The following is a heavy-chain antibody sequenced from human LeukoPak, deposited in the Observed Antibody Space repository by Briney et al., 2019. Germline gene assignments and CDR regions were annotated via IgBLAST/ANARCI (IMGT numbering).Heavy chain of an antibody. CDR3: ARGSIAAAGTGGNWFDP. J-gene: IGHJ5*02. V-gene: IGHV4-59*08. Sequence: SETLSLTCTVSGGSISSYYWSWIRQPPGKGLEWIGYIYYSGGTNYNPSLKSRVTISVDTSKNQFSLKLSSVTAADTAVYYCARGSIAAAGTGGNWFDPWGQGTLVTVSS. CDR2: IYYSGGT. D-gene: IGHD6-13*01. CDR1: GGSISSYY.